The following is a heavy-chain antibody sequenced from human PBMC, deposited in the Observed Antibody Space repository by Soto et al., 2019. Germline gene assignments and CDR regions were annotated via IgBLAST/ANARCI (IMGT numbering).Heavy chain of an antibody. D-gene: IGHD2-15*01. CDR3: TRVTFTPNWFDS. Sequence: PSETLSLTCTVSGDSISSPDYYWSRIRQAPGKGLELIGYVYYRGSIYYTPSFESRVSISVDTSKNQSSLRLTSVTAADSAMYFCTRVTFTPNWFDSWGEGILVTVSS. CDR1: GDSISSPDYY. V-gene: IGHV4-30-4*01. J-gene: IGHJ5*01. CDR2: VYYRGSI.